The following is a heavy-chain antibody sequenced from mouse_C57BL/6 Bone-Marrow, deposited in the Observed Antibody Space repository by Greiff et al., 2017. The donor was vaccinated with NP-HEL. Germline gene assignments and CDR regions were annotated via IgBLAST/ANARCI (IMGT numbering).Heavy chain of an antibody. CDR3: AKNGDYGSSYAMDY. D-gene: IGHD1-1*01. CDR2: IWRGGST. Sequence: VQLKESGPGLVQPSQSLSITCTVSGFSLTSYGVHWVRQSPGKGLEWLGVIWRGGSTDYNAAFMSRLSITKDNSKSQVFFKMNSLQADDTAIYYCAKNGDYGSSYAMDYWGQGTSVTVSS. CDR1: GFSLTSYG. V-gene: IGHV2-5*01. J-gene: IGHJ4*01.